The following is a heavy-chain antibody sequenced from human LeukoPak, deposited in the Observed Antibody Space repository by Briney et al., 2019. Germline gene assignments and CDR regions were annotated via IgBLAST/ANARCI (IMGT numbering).Heavy chain of an antibody. CDR1: GFTFGSYG. CDR3: ANLNWIDY. D-gene: IGHD1-1*01. V-gene: IGHV3-30*02. CDR2: IRYDGSNK. J-gene: IGHJ4*02. Sequence: GGSLRLSCAASGFTFGSYGMHWVRQAPGKGLEWVAFIRYDGSNKYYVDSVKGRFTISRDNSKNTLFLQLNSLRAEDTAVYYCANLNWIDYWGQGTLVTVSS.